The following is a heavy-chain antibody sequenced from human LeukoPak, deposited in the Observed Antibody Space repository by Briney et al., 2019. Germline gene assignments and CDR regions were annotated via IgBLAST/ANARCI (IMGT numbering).Heavy chain of an antibody. CDR2: IIPILGIA. J-gene: IGHJ4*02. D-gene: IGHD1-7*01. V-gene: IGHV1-69*04. CDR1: GGTFSSYA. Sequence: SVKVSCKASGGTFSSYAISWVRQAPGQGLEWMGRIIPILGIANYAQKFQGRVTITADKSTSTAYMALGRLRSEDTAVYYCARDPVALRNFDYWGQGTLVTVSS. CDR3: ARDPVALRNFDY.